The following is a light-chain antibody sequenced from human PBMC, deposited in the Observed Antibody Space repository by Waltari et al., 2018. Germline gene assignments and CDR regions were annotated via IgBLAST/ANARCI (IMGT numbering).Light chain of an antibody. CDR1: ALPKQY. CDR3: QSADSSGTYPVV. CDR2: KDS. Sequence: SYELTQPPSVSVSPGQTARITCSGDALPKQYPHWYQQKPGQAPVLVIYKDSERPSGIPERFSGSSSGTTVTLTISGVQAEDEADYYCQSADSSGTYPVVFGGGTKLTVL. V-gene: IGLV3-25*03. J-gene: IGLJ2*01.